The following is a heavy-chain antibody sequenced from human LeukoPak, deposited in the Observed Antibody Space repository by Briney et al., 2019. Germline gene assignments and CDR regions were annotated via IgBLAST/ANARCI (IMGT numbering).Heavy chain of an antibody. CDR3: ARVVGIAAAGPYFDY. CDR2: INPNSGGT. V-gene: IGHV1-2*02. J-gene: IGHJ4*02. CDR1: GYTFTGYY. Sequence: ASVKVSCKASGYTFTGYYMHWVRQAPGQGLEWMGWINPNSGGTNYAQKFQGRVTMTRDTSISTAYMELSRLRSDDTAVYYCARVVGIAAAGPYFDYWGQGTLVTVSS. D-gene: IGHD6-13*01.